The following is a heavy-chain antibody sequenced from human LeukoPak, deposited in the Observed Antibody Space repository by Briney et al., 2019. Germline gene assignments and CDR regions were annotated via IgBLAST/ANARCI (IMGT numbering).Heavy chain of an antibody. D-gene: IGHD5-24*01. CDR2: LYTEGPT. V-gene: IGHV3-53*01. CDR3: ARGPIRDGYNCGAFDI. J-gene: IGHJ3*02. Sequence: PGGSLRLSCAASGLTVSSNYMTWVRQAPGKGLEWVSVLYTEGPTFYADSVKGRFTISRDSSKNTVFLQMNSLRVEDTAVYYCARGPIRDGYNCGAFDIWGQGTLVTVSS. CDR1: GLTVSSNY.